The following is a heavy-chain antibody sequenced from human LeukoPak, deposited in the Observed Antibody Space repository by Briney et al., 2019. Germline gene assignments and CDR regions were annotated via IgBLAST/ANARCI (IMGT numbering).Heavy chain of an antibody. CDR1: GGSFSGYY. J-gene: IGHJ5*02. V-gene: IGHV4-34*01. CDR3: ARCIAAAGTVDWFDP. CDR2: INHSGST. D-gene: IGHD6-13*01. Sequence: SETLSLTCAVYGGSFSGYYWSWIRQPPGKGLERIGEINHSGSTNYNPSLKSRVTISVDTSKNQFSLKLSSVTAADTAVYYCARCIAAAGTVDWFDPWGQGTLVTVSS.